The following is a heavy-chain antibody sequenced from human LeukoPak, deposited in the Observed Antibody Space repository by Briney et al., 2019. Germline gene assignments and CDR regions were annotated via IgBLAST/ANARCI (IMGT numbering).Heavy chain of an antibody. CDR2: LRFDGTSE. Sequence: GGSLRLSCLTSGFNFRNYGMHWVRQAPGKGPEWVAFLRFDGTSEYYADSVKGRFSIFREVSKNSLYLQMNSLRPDDTAVYYCVKAQGLLAASDIDLWGQGTLVIVSS. CDR3: VKAQGLLAASDIDL. D-gene: IGHD6-6*01. J-gene: IGHJ5*02. CDR1: GFNFRNYG. V-gene: IGHV3-30*02.